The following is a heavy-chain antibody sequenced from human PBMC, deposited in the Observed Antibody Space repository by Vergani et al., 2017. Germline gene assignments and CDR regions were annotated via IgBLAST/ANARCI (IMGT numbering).Heavy chain of an antibody. CDR1: GAPISYWF. CDR2: FCPSGST. D-gene: IGHD2-21*01. V-gene: IGHV4-4*07. J-gene: IGHJ4*02. CDR3: ATVAGPFDI. Sequence: QVQMQESGPGLVKTSETLSLTCSASGAPISYWFWSWLRQPAGKGLEWIGRFCPSGSTNYKPSLKGRVTMSIDTSQNQFSLTLTSLTAADTAVYYCATVAGPFDIWGQGTLVTVS.